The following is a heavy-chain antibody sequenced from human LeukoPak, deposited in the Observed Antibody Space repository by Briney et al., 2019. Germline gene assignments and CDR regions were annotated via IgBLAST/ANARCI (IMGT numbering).Heavy chain of an antibody. CDR2: IIPIFGTA. Sequence: ASVKVSCKASGGTFSSYAISWVRQAPGQGLEWMGGIIPIFGTANYAQKFQGRVTITTDESTSTAYMELSSLRSEDTAVYYCAREGIGGLVRPFGYWGQGTLVTVSS. CDR1: GGTFSSYA. V-gene: IGHV1-69*05. D-gene: IGHD6-6*01. CDR3: AREGIGGLVRPFGY. J-gene: IGHJ4*02.